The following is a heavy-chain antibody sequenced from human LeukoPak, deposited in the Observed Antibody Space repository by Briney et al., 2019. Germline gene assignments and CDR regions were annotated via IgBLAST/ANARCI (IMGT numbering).Heavy chain of an antibody. CDR1: GGTFSSYA. CDR3: ARTHDYSNPYYYYGMDV. CDR2: MNPNSGNT. Sequence: ASVTVSCKASGGTFSSYAINWVRQATGQGLEWMGWMNPNSGNTGYAQKFQGRVTMTRNTSISTAYMELSSLRSEDTAVYYCARTHDYSNPYYYYGMDVWGQGTTVTVSS. D-gene: IGHD4-11*01. V-gene: IGHV1-8*02. J-gene: IGHJ6*02.